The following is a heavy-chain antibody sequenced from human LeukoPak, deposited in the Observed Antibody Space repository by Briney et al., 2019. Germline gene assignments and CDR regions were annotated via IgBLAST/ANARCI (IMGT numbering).Heavy chain of an antibody. CDR2: IKSKTDGETT. CDR1: GFTLTNAW. V-gene: IGHV3-15*06. CDR3: TTDLGTYYHGSQRLIPIDY. D-gene: IGHD3-10*01. J-gene: IGHJ4*02. Sequence: PGGCLRLSCVDSGFTLTNAWVSWVRQAPGKGLEWIGRIKSKTDGETTNYAEPVRGRFTISRDDSKSAVYLQMNSLKIEDTAVYYCTTDLGTYYHGSQRLIPIDYWGQGTLVTVSS.